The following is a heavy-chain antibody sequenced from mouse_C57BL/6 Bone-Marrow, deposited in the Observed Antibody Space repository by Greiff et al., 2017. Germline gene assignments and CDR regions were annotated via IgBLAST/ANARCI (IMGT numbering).Heavy chain of an antibody. Sequence: VQLQQSGPELVKPGASVKISCKASGYAFSSSWMNWVKQRPGKGLEWIGRIYPGDGDTNYNGKFKGKATLTADKSSSTAYMQLSSLTSEDSAVYFCARIGNCCYAMDYWGQGTSVTVSS. V-gene: IGHV1-82*01. CDR2: IYPGDGDT. CDR1: GYAFSSSW. J-gene: IGHJ4*01. D-gene: IGHD2-1*01. CDR3: ARIGNCCYAMDY.